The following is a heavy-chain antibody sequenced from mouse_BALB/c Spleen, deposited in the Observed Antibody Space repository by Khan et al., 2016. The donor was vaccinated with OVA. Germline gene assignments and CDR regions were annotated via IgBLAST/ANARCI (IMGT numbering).Heavy chain of an antibody. CDR2: INPRSAYT. Sequence: QVQLQQSGAELTRPGASVKMSCKSSGYTFTSNTMHWVKQRPRQGLEWIGYINPRSAYTNYNQNFKDKATLTADTSSSTAYMQLSSLTSEDSAVYYCATRTTVYTMDCWGQGTSVTVSS. D-gene: IGHD1-1*01. CDR1: GYTFTSNT. V-gene: IGHV1-4*01. J-gene: IGHJ4*01. CDR3: ATRTTVYTMDC.